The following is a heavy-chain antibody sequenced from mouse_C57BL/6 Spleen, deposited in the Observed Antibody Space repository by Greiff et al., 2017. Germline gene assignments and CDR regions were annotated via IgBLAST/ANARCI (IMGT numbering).Heavy chain of an antibody. CDR1: GYTFTSYW. Sequence: QVQLQQSGAELVKPGASVKLSCKASGYTFTSYWMHWVKQRPGQGLEWIGMIHPNSGSTNYNEKFKDKATLTADKSSSTVYMELSRLTSEDSAVYFCARHVYDYSYCDYWGQGTTLTVSS. J-gene: IGHJ2*01. D-gene: IGHD2-4*01. V-gene: IGHV1-64*01. CDR2: IHPNSGST. CDR3: ARHVYDYSYCDY.